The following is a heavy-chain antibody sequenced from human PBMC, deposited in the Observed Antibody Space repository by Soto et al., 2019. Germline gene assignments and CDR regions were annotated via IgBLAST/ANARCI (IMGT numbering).Heavy chain of an antibody. CDR2: VKACAHT. V-gene: IGHV4-34*01. CDR3: SRGQEGVVATH. D-gene: IGHD5-12*01. CDR1: GGSLSGYY. J-gene: IGHJ4*02. Sequence: QVQLQQWGAGLLKPSETLSLNCAVTGGSLSGYYWSWIRQHPGKGLERIGEVKACAHTNYSPSVRGRVTISTDPYNNQSTLMPTSVTAADPGVYYCSRGQEGVVATHWDQGSLVTVS.